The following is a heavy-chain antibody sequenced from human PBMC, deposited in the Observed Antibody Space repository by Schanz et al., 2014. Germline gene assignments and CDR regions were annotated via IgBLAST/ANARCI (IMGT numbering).Heavy chain of an antibody. CDR2: ISASGGST. D-gene: IGHD3-10*01. Sequence: EVQLVESGGGLVQPGGSLRLSCAASGFNFRSYPMSWVRQAPGKGLEWVSAISASGGSTYYADSVKGRFTISRDNSKNTLYVQLNSLRXXXXXXYYCAKDPYGSGNHYTYWGRGALVSVSS. CDR1: GFNFRSYP. V-gene: IGHV3-23*04. CDR3: AKDPYGSGNHYTY. J-gene: IGHJ4*02.